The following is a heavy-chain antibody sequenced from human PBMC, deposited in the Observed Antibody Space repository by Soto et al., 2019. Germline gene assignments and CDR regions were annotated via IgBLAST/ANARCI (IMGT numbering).Heavy chain of an antibody. CDR1: CFNFIDYA. CDR2: ISGSGGST. D-gene: IGHD2-15*01. CDR3: AKDRHPGGICTFDY. V-gene: IGHV3-23*01. Sequence: GGPLRLSYAASCFNFIDYAISRVRQATGKGLEWVSAISGSGGSTYYADSVKGRFTISRDNSKNTLYLQMNSLRAEDTAVYYCAKDRHPGGICTFDYWGRGTLVTVSS. J-gene: IGHJ4*02.